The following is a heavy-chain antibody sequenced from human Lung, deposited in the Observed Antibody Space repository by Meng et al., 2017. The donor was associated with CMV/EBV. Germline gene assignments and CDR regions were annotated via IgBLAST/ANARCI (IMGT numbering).Heavy chain of an antibody. CDR1: GYTFTSYY. CDR2: INPSGGST. D-gene: IGHD3-3*01. J-gene: IGHJ5*02. V-gene: IGHV1-46*01. CDR3: ARARHDFWSGYSDASNWFDP. Sequence: SVKVSXKASGYTFTSYYMHWVRQAPGQGLEWMGIINPSGGSTSYAQKFQGRVTMTRDTSTSTVYMELSSLRSEDTAVYYCARARHDFWSGYSDASNWFDPWGQGTLVTVSS.